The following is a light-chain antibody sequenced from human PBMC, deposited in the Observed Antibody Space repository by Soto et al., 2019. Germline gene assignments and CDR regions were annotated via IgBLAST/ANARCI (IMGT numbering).Light chain of an antibody. Sequence: EIQMTQSPSSESDSVGNRVNINCXASQGISSWLAWYQRKPGRAPKLLIYAASRLQAGVPLRFSGSGSGTDFTLTISDLQPEDFATYYCQQLNSFPLTFGQGTRLET. CDR2: AAS. CDR3: QQLNSFPLT. J-gene: IGKJ5*01. CDR1: QGISSW. V-gene: IGKV1D-12*01.